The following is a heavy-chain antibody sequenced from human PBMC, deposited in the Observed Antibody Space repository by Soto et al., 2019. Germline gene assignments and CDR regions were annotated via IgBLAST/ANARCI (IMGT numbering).Heavy chain of an antibody. Sequence: QVQLVQSGAEVKKPGSSVKVSCKASGGTFSSYAISWVRQAPGQGLEWMGGIIPIFGTANYEQKFQGRVTITADESTRTAYMELSSLRSEDTAVYYCARAQYYYDSSGYYPQYFDYWGQGTLVTVSS. D-gene: IGHD3-22*01. V-gene: IGHV1-69*01. CDR2: IIPIFGTA. CDR1: GGTFSSYA. CDR3: ARAQYYYDSSGYYPQYFDY. J-gene: IGHJ4*02.